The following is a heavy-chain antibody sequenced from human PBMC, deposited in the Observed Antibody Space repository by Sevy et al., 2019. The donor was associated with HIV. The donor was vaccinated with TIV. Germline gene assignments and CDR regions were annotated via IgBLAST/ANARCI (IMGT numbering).Heavy chain of an antibody. CDR2: ISGSGGGT. V-gene: IGHV3-23*01. D-gene: IGHD2-15*01. Sequence: GGSLRLSFAASGFTFSSYAMSWVRQAPGKGLEWVSAISGSGGGTYYVDSVKGRFTISRDNSKNTLYLQMNSLRAEYTAVYYCAIDRTSGGCCDAFYIWGQGTMVTVSS. J-gene: IGHJ3*02. CDR1: GFTFSSYA. CDR3: AIDRTSGGCCDAFYI.